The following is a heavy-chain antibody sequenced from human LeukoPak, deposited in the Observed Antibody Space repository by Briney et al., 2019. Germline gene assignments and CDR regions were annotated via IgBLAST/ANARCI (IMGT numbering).Heavy chain of an antibody. CDR3: ASQRGPVIYSGSLGAFDI. J-gene: IGHJ3*02. CDR1: GGTFSSYA. V-gene: IGHV1-69*05. Sequence: GASVKVSCKASGGTFSSYAISWVRQAPGQGLEWMGGIIPIFGTANYAQKFQGRVTITTDESTSTAYMELSSLRSEDTAVYHCASQRGPVIYSGSLGAFDIWGQGTMVTVSS. CDR2: IIPIFGTA. D-gene: IGHD1-26*01.